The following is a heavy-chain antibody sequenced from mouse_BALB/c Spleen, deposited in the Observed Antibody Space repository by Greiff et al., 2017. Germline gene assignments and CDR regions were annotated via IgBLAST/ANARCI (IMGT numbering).Heavy chain of an antibody. CDR2: INPYYGST. CDR1: GYSFTDYI. Sequence: VQLQQTGPELVKPGASVKISCKASGYSFTDYIMLWVKQSHGKSLEWIGNINPYYGSTSYNLKFKGKATLTVDKSSSTAYMQLNSLTSEDSAVYYCARNWDGDYWGQGTTLTVSS. J-gene: IGHJ2*01. D-gene: IGHD4-1*01. V-gene: IGHV1-39*01. CDR3: ARNWDGDY.